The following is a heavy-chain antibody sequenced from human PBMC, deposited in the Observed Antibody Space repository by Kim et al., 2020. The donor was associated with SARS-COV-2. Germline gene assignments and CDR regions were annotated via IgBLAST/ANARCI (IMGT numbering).Heavy chain of an antibody. Sequence: GGSLRLSCAASGFTFDDYAMHWVRQAPGKGLEWVSGISWNSGSIGYADSVKGRFTISRDNAKNSLYLQMNSLRAEDTALYYCAKDSEGYFDWLPSWGQGTLVTVSS. CDR1: GFTFDDYA. D-gene: IGHD3-9*01. CDR3: AKDSEGYFDWLPS. J-gene: IGHJ4*02. CDR2: ISWNSGSI. V-gene: IGHV3-9*01.